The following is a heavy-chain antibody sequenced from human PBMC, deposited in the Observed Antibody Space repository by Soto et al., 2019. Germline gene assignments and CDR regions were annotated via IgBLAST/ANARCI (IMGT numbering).Heavy chain of an antibody. J-gene: IGHJ4*02. CDR1: GFTFSNYW. CDR3: ASVAI. V-gene: IGHV3-7*01. D-gene: IGHD5-12*01. Sequence: EVQLVESGGGLVQPGGSLRLSCAASGFTFSNYWMSWVRQAPGKGLEWVANIKQDGTEKNYVDSVRGRFTLSRDNAKKSLDLQMNSLTGVDTAVYYCASVAIWGQGTLVTVSS. CDR2: IKQDGTEK.